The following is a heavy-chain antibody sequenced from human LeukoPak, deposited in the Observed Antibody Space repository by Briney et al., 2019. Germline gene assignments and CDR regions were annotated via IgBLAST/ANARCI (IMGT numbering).Heavy chain of an antibody. D-gene: IGHD2-8*01. Sequence: PGGSLRLSCAASGFTFSSYWMSWVRQAPGKGLEWVANIKQDGSEKYYVDSVKGRFTISRDNAKNSLYLQMNSLRAEDTAVYYCARGLGYCTNGVCPQDYWGQGTLVTVSS. V-gene: IGHV3-7*01. CDR2: IKQDGSEK. CDR1: GFTFSSYW. CDR3: ARGLGYCTNGVCPQDY. J-gene: IGHJ4*02.